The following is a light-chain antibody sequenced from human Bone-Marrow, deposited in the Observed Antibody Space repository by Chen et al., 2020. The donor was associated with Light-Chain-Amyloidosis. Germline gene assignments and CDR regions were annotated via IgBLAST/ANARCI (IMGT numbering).Light chain of an antibody. V-gene: IGLV2-14*01. CDR1: SSDVGGDNH. J-gene: IGLJ1*01. CDR3: SSYTITDTLV. Sequence: QSALTQPASVSGSPGQSITISCTGTSSDVGGDNHVSWYQQHPDKAPKLMIYEVTNRPSWVPDRFSGSKSDNTASLTFSGLQTEDEADDFCSSYTITDTLVVGSGTRVTVL. CDR2: EVT.